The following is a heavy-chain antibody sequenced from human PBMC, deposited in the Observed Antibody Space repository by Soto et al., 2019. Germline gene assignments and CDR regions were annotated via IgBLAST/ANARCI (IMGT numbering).Heavy chain of an antibody. CDR3: SRLILYTTSWHAPFDY. Sequence: LSLTCTVSGGSISSYYWSWIRQPPGKGLEWVGFIRNQPYGGTPEYAASVKGRFSISRDDSKGIAYLQMNSLKSEDTAVYYCSRLILYTTSWHAPFDYWGQGTLVTVSS. CDR1: GGSISSYY. CDR2: IRNQPYGGTP. J-gene: IGHJ4*02. D-gene: IGHD6-13*01. V-gene: IGHV3-49*03.